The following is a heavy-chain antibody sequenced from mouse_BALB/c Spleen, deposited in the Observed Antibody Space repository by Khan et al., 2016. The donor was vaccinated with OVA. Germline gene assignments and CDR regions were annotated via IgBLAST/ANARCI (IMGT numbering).Heavy chain of an antibody. CDR3: ARPYYYGGSYATMDD. CDR2: IYPGSGNT. Sequence: QVQLQQSGAELVRPGTSVKMSCKAAGYTFTKYWIGWVKQRPGHGLEWIGDIYPGSGNTNYNEKFKGKATLTADTSFSTAYMQLNSLTTEASAVYYCARPYYYGGSYATMDDWGQGTSVTVSS. CDR1: GYTFTKYW. V-gene: IGHV1-63*02. D-gene: IGHD1-1*01. J-gene: IGHJ4*01.